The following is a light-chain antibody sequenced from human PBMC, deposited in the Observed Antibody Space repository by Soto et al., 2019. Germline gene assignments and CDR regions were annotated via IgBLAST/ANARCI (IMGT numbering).Light chain of an antibody. CDR1: QSVSRS. V-gene: IGKV1-39*01. CDR3: QQNAITPPWT. Sequence: QLTQSPSSLSASIGDRVIITCRASQSVSRSLNWYQQKAGQAPKLLIYAASTLHSGVPSRFSGSGSGTEFTLTISSLQPEDFATYYCQQNAITPPWTFGQGTKVDVK. J-gene: IGKJ1*01. CDR2: AAS.